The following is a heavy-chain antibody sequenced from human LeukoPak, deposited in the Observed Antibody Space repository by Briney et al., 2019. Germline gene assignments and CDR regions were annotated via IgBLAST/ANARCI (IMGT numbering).Heavy chain of an antibody. J-gene: IGHJ4*02. V-gene: IGHV4-59*11. CDR3: ASTREYYDSSGYYQ. CDR2: IYYSGST. D-gene: IGHD3-22*01. Sequence: SETLSLTCTVSGGSISSHYWSWIRQPPGKGLEWIGYIYYSGSTNYNPSLKSRVTISVDTSKNQFSLKLSPVTAADTAVYYCASTREYYDSSGYYQWGQGTLVTVSS. CDR1: GGSISSHY.